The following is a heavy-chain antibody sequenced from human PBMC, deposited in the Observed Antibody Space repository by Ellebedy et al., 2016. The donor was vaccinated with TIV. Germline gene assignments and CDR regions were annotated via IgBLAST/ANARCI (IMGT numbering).Heavy chain of an antibody. J-gene: IGHJ6*02. D-gene: IGHD2-8*01. Sequence: ASVKVSCKSSGYTFTAFYLHWARQAPGQGLEWMGWINPDSGGTNFAQKFHGRVTMTRDTSVNTAYMELSRLESDDTALYYCARVLRGSSGMDVWGQGTTVTVS. V-gene: IGHV1-2*02. CDR2: INPDSGGT. CDR1: GYTFTAFY. CDR3: ARVLRGSSGMDV.